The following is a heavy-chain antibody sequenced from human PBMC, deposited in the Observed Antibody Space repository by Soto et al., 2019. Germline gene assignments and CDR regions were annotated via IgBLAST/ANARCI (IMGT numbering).Heavy chain of an antibody. CDR2: IFHSGII. CDR1: GGSISSSNW. J-gene: IGHJ4*02. V-gene: IGHV4-4*02. D-gene: IGHD5-18*01. CDR3: AGASQHTSVAPWSFDY. Sequence: QVQPQESGPGLVKPSGTLSLTCTVSGGSISSSNWWTWVRQPPGKGLEWIGEIFHSGIINYSPSLKSRVIISLDQAKNQFSLKLTSVTAADTAVYYCAGASQHTSVAPWSFDYWGQGTLVTVSS.